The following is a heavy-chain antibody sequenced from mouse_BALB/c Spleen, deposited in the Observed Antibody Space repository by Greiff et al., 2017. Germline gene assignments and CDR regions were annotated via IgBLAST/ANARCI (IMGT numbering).Heavy chain of an antibody. V-gene: IGHV3-6*02. Sequence: VQLLESGPGLVKPSQSLSLTCSVTGYSITSGYYWNWIRQFPGNKLEWMGYISYDGSNNYNPSLKNRISITRDTSKNQFFLKLNSVTTEDTATYYCARAPLLLWFAYWGQGTLVTVSA. CDR1: GYSITSGYY. D-gene: IGHD1-1*01. J-gene: IGHJ3*01. CDR3: ARAPLLLWFAY. CDR2: ISYDGSN.